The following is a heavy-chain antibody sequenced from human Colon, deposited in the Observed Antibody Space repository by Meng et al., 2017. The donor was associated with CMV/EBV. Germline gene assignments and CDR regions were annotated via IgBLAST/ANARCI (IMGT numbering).Heavy chain of an antibody. D-gene: IGHD3-3*01. Sequence: GGSLRLSCAGSGFTFRNYAMSWVRQAPGKGLEWVAVIYAGGRKTYYADSVKGRFNISRDDSKNMLYMQMKSLRAQDTAVYYCAKGSLGWLYYGMDVWGQGTTVTVSS. CDR3: AKGSLGWLYYGMDV. CDR2: IYAGGRKT. V-gene: IGHV3-23*03. J-gene: IGHJ6*02. CDR1: GFTFRNYA.